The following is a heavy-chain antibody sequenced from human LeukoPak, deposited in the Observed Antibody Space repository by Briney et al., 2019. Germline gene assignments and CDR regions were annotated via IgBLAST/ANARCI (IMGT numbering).Heavy chain of an antibody. CDR2: IYYSGST. D-gene: IGHD2-2*01. J-gene: IGHJ4*02. V-gene: IGHV4-59*01. CDR1: GGSISSYY. CDR3: ARAYCSSTSCYASPFDY. Sequence: SETLSLTCTVSGGSISSYYWSWIRQPPGKGLEWIGYIYYSGSTNYNPALKSRVTISVDTSKNQFSLKLSSVTAADTAVYYCARAYCSSTSCYASPFDYWGQGTLVTVSS.